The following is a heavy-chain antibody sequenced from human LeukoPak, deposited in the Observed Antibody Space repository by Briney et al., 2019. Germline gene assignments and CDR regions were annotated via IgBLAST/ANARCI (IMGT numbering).Heavy chain of an antibody. V-gene: IGHV3-53*01. J-gene: IGHJ4*02. CDR2: IYSGDTT. Sequence: GGSLRLSCAASGFIVSRKYMSWVRQAPGKGLEWVSLIYSGDTTYYADSVKGRFTISRDNSKNMLYLQMNILRAEDTAVYYCATVLSDSRGWYHFDSWGQGTLVTVSS. CDR3: ATVLSDSRGWYHFDS. CDR1: GFIVSRKY. D-gene: IGHD6-19*01.